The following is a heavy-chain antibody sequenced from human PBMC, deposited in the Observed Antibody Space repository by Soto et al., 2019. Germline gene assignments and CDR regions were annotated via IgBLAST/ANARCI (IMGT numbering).Heavy chain of an antibody. CDR1: GYTFTNYD. D-gene: IGHD3-9*01. J-gene: IGHJ4*02. CDR2: MRPNNGNT. V-gene: IGHV1-8*01. CDR3: ASWAGYSK. Sequence: QVQLVQSGAEVKKPGASVKVSCKASGYTFTNYDINWVRQATGQGLEWMGWMRPNNGNTGYAQKFQGRVTMTRSTSINTAYMELSSLRSEDTAVYYCASWAGYSKWGQGTLVTVSS.